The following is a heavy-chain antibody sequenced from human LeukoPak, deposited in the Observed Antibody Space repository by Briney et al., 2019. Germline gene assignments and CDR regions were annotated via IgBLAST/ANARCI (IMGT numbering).Heavy chain of an antibody. CDR1: GGSISNSYYY. D-gene: IGHD1-26*01. V-gene: IGHV4-39*02. J-gene: IGHJ6*02. CDR3: AREYSPDGMDV. CDR2: IYYSGTT. Sequence: SETLSLTCTVSGGSISNSYYYWGWTRQPPGEALEWIGSIYYSGTTYYKPSLKSRVTISVDTSKNQFSLRLSSVTAADTAVYYCAREYSPDGMDVWGQGTTVTVSS.